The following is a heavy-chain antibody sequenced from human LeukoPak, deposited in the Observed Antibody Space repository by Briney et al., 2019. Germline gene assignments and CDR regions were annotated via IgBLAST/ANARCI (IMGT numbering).Heavy chain of an antibody. J-gene: IGHJ4*02. V-gene: IGHV1-18*01. CDR1: GYTFTSYG. CDR2: ISAYNGNT. CDR3: ARERSSYCSSTSCYMGIDY. Sequence: ASVEVSCKASGYTFTSYGISWVRQAPGQGLEWMVWISAYNGNTNYAQKLQGRVTMTTDTSTSTAYMELRSLRSDDTAVYYCARERSSYCSSTSCYMGIDYWGQGTLVTVSS. D-gene: IGHD2-2*02.